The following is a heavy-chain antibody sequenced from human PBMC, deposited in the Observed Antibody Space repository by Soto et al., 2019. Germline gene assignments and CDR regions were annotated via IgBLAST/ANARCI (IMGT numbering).Heavy chain of an antibody. J-gene: IGHJ3*02. CDR3: ARGRDERAFDI. CDR1: GGTFSSYT. D-gene: IGHD2-21*01. V-gene: IGHV1-69*02. Sequence: QVQLVQSGAEVKKPGSSVKVSCKASGGTFSSYTISWVRQAPGQGLEWMGRIIPILGIANYAQKFQGRVTITADKSTSTAFMELSSLRSEDTAVYYCARGRDERAFDIWGQGTMVTVSS. CDR2: IIPILGIA.